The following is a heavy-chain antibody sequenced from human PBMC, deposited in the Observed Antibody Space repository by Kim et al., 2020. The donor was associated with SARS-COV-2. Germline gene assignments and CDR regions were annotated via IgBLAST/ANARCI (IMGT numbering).Heavy chain of an antibody. CDR3: TNDGSGSGNL. Sequence: GGSLRLSCAASGFTFSNYGMHWVRQAPGKGLEGVAVISKDGSDKDYADSMKGRFTISRDNSKNTVYLQMSNLRAEDTAIYYCTNDGSGSGNLWGQGTLVIVSS. J-gene: IGHJ4*02. CDR2: ISKDGSDK. D-gene: IGHD5-12*01. CDR1: GFTFSNYG. V-gene: IGHV3-30*18.